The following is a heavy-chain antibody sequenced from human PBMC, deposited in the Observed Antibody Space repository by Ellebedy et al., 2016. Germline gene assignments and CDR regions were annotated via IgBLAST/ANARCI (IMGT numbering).Heavy chain of an antibody. CDR3: AREVYYDILTGYSPYALDI. V-gene: IGHV4-34*01. J-gene: IGHJ3*02. CDR1: GGSFSGYY. CDR2: INHSGST. D-gene: IGHD3-9*01. Sequence: SETLSLXXAVYGGSFSGYYWSWIRQPPGKGLEWIGEINHSGSTNYNPSLKSRVTISVDTSKNQFSLKLSSVTAADTAVYYCAREVYYDILTGYSPYALDIWGQGTMVTVSS.